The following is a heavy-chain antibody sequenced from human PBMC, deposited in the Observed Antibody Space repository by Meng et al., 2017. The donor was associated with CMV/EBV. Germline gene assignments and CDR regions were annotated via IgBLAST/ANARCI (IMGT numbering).Heavy chain of an antibody. CDR2: ISSSGGT. V-gene: IGHV3-23*01. J-gene: IGHJ5*02. D-gene: IGHD6-6*01. CDR3: ALAALDLFDP. CDR1: GFTFINYA. Sequence: GESLKISCAASGFTFINYAMNWVRQAPGKGLEWVSSISSSGGTYYADSGKGRFTISRDTSRNTLYLQMNTLRAEDTAVYYCALAALDLFDPWGQGTLVTVSS.